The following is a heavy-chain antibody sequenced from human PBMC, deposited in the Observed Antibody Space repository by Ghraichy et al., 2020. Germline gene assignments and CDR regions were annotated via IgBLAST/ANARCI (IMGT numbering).Heavy chain of an antibody. J-gene: IGHJ4*02. CDR2: ISGSGDSV. D-gene: IGHD2-15*01. Sequence: GGSLRLSCAASGFTFSSYVMNWVRQAPGKGLEWVSIISGSGDSVYYADSVKGRFTISRDNSKNTLYLQLNSLRAEDTAVYYCASRLMAAQIYYFDSWGQGTLVTVSS. V-gene: IGHV3-23*01. CDR3: ASRLMAAQIYYFDS. CDR1: GFTFSSYV.